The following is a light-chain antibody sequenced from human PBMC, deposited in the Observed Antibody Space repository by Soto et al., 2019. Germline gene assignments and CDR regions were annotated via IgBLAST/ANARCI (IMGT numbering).Light chain of an antibody. J-gene: IGKJ4*01. CDR2: KAS. Sequence: DIQMTQSPSTRSASVGDRGTITCRASQSISGWLAWYQQKPGKAPNLLIYKASSLESGVPSRFSGSGSGTEFTLTISSLQPDDFATYYCQQYKTYSPLTFGGGTKVEIK. CDR1: QSISGW. V-gene: IGKV1-5*03. CDR3: QQYKTYSPLT.